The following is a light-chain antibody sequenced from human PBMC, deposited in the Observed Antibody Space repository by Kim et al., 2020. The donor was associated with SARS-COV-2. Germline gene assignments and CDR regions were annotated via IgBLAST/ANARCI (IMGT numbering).Light chain of an antibody. J-gene: IGLJ2*01. V-gene: IGLV2-14*03. Sequence: QSALTQPASVSGSLGQSITISCTGTSSLVGNYNYVSWYQQHPDKAPKLIIYDVSYRPSGVSTRFSGSKSGNTASLTISGLQAADEADYYCTSYTGADTLVFRGGTQLTVL. CDR2: DVS. CDR3: TSYTGADTLV. CDR1: SSLVGNYNY.